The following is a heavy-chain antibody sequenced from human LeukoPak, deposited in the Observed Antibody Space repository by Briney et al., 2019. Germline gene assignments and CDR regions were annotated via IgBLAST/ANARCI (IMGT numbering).Heavy chain of an antibody. J-gene: IGHJ4*02. Sequence: GGSLRLSCAASGFTFSDYSMNWVRQAPGKGLEDISYISSDRKTTWYADSVKGRFTISRDNSKNTLYLQMNSLRAEDTAVYYCAKDKVTGNFDYWGQGTLVTVSS. V-gene: IGHV3-48*01. CDR1: GFTFSDYS. D-gene: IGHD7-27*01. CDR2: ISSDRKTT. CDR3: AKDKVTGNFDY.